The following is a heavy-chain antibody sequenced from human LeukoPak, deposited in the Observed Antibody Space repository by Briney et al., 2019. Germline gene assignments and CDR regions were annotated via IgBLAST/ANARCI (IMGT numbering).Heavy chain of an antibody. CDR1: GFTFSSYA. CDR2: ISGSGGST. CDR3: AKDEVIYCSSTNC. D-gene: IGHD2-2*01. Sequence: GGSLRLSCAASGFTFSSYAMSWVRQAPGKGLEWVSAISGSGGSTYYADSVKGRFTISRDNSKNTLYLQMNSLGAEDTAVYYCAKDEVIYCSSTNCWGQGTLVTVSS. V-gene: IGHV3-23*01. J-gene: IGHJ4*02.